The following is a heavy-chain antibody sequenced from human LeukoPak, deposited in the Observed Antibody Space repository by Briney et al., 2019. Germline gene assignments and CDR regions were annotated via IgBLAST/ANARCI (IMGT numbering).Heavy chain of an antibody. V-gene: IGHV3-48*01. D-gene: IGHD6-13*01. CDR1: GFSFSSYS. J-gene: IGHJ4*02. Sequence: GGSLRLSCAASGFSFSSYSMKWVRQAPGKGLEWVSYISSSSSTIYYADSVKGRFTISRDNAKNSLYLQVNSLRAEDTAVYYCARGLVRQLADYWGQGTLVTVSS. CDR2: ISSSSSTI. CDR3: ARGLVRQLADY.